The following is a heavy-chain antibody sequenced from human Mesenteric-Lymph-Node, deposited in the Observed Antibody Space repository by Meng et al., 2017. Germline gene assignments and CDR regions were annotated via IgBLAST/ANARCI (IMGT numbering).Heavy chain of an antibody. V-gene: IGHV3-72*01. CDR2: SREKVSYYTT. J-gene: IGHJ4*02. Sequence: GESLKISCAVSGFTFSDHYMDWVRQAPGKGLEWVARSREKVSYYTTEYAASVKGRFTIFRDDSKNSLYLQMNSLKTDDTAVYYCTRTSRRTRDFDYWGQGTLVTVSS. CDR1: GFTFSDHY. D-gene: IGHD2-2*01. CDR3: TRTSRRTRDFDY.